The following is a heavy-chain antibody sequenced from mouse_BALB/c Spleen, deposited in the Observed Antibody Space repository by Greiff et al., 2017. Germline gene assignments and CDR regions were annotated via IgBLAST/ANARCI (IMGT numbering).Heavy chain of an antibody. CDR3: ARSLITTVVEGGFDY. V-gene: IGHV3-8*02. CDR2: ISYSGST. CDR1: GDSITSGY. Sequence: EVQVVESGPSLVKPSQTLSLTCSVTGDSITSGYWNWIRKFPGNKLEYMGYISYSGSTYYNPSLKSRISITRDTSKNQYYLQLNSVTTEDTATYYCARSLITTVVEGGFDYWGQGTTLTVSS. D-gene: IGHD1-1*01. J-gene: IGHJ2*01.